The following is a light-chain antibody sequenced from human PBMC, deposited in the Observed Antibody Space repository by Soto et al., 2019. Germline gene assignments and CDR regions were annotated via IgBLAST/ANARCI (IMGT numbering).Light chain of an antibody. CDR3: CSSGGSPTYV. J-gene: IGLJ1*01. Sequence: QSVLTQPASVSGSPGQSITISCTGTSSNVGSYKLVSWYQQHPGKAPKLMIFEVNKRPSGVSNRFSGSKSGNTASLTISGLKVEDEADYYCCSSGGSPTYVFGTGTTAPVL. CDR1: SSNVGSYKL. CDR2: EVN. V-gene: IGLV2-23*02.